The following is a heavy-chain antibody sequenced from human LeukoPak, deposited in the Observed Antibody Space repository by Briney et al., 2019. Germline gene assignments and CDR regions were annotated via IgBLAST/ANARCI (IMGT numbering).Heavy chain of an antibody. D-gene: IGHD1-26*01. CDR3: ARRVGATGAFDI. V-gene: IGHV1-69*13. J-gene: IGHJ3*02. Sequence: SVKVSCKASGGTFSSYAISWVRQAPGQGLEWMGGIIPIFGTANYAQKFQGRVAITADESTSTAYMELSSLRSEDTAVYYCARRVGATGAFDIWGQGTMVTVSS. CDR1: GGTFSSYA. CDR2: IIPIFGTA.